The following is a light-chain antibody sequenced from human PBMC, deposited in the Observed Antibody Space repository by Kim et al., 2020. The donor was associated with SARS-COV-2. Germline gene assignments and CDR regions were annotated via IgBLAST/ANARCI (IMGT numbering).Light chain of an antibody. CDR1: QGLTSN. J-gene: IGKJ5*01. Sequence: SILPGERATLSARASQGLTSNLACYQQNPGQAPRVLIYGASARATGIPARFSGSGSGTKFTLTISNLQSEDFAVYYCQQYAYWRAFGQGTRLEIK. V-gene: IGKV3-15*01. CDR3: QQYAYWRA. CDR2: GAS.